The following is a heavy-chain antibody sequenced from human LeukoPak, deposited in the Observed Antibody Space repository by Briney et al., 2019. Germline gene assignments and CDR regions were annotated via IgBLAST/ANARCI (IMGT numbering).Heavy chain of an antibody. J-gene: IGHJ4*02. V-gene: IGHV4-4*07. CDR3: ARDTTVASGMQF. CDR1: GGSISTYS. D-gene: IGHD6-19*01. Sequence: ASETLSLTCTVSGGSISTYSWTWVRQSPGKGLEWIGSVVTTTTKYSPALRSRVAIPVDTSKNQFSLRLESVTTADTAVYYCARDTTVASGMQFWGQGALVTVSS. CDR2: VVTTTT.